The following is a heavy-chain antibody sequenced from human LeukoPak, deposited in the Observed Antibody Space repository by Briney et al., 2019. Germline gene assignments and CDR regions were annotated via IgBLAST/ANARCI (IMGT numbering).Heavy chain of an antibody. Sequence: SVKVSCKASGGTFSSYAIGWVRQAPGQGLEWMGGIIPIFGTANYAQKFQGRVTITADESTSTAYMELSSLRSEDTAVYYCARLAAAENAFDIWGQGTMVTVSS. CDR2: IIPIFGTA. V-gene: IGHV1-69*13. J-gene: IGHJ3*02. CDR3: ARLAAAENAFDI. D-gene: IGHD6-13*01. CDR1: GGTFSSYA.